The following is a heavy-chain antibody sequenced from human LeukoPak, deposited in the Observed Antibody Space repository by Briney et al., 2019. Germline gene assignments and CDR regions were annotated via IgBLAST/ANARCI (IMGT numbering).Heavy chain of an antibody. V-gene: IGHV3-23*01. Sequence: PGGSLRLSCAASGFTFSSYAVSWVRQAPGKGLEWVSAIGSGGTTFYADSVKGRFTISRDNAKNTLYLQMNSLRAEDTAMYYCTRILVGGNRAFDIWGQGTMATVSS. CDR2: IGSGGTT. D-gene: IGHD2-21*01. CDR1: GFTFSSYA. CDR3: TRILVGGNRAFDI. J-gene: IGHJ3*02.